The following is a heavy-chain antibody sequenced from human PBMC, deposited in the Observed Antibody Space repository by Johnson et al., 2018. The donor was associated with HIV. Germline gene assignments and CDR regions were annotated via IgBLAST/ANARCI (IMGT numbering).Heavy chain of an antibody. CDR2: IRYDGSNK. D-gene: IGHD4-23*01. CDR1: GFTFSSYG. J-gene: IGHJ3*02. V-gene: IGHV3-30*02. Sequence: VQLVESGGGLVKPGGSLRLSCAASGFTFSSYGMHWVRQAPGKGLEWVAFIRYDGSNKYYADSVKGRFTISRDNSKNTLYLQMNSLKTEDTAVYYCTTKTTVVTLGFDIWGQGTMVTVSS. CDR3: TTKTTVVTLGFDI.